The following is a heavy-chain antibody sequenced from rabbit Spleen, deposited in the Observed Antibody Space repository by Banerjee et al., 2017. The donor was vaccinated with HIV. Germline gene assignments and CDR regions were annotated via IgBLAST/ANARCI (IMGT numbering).Heavy chain of an antibody. CDR3: AGDHAISGYRFNL. CDR1: GIDFSNYA. J-gene: IGHJ4*01. Sequence: QELVESGGGLVQAGESLKLSCKASGIDFSNYAMIWVRQAPGKGLEWIACIDGSDGSTYYASWARGRLTISKTSSTTVTLQMTSLTAADTATYFCAGDHAISGYRFNLWGPGTLVTVS. D-gene: IGHD1-1*01. CDR2: IDGSDGST. V-gene: IGHV1S40*01.